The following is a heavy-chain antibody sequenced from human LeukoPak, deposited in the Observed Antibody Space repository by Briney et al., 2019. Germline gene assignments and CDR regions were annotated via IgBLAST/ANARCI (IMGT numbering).Heavy chain of an antibody. J-gene: IGHJ4*02. D-gene: IGHD4-11*01. CDR3: ARVKYLYDYSNYYFDY. CDR2: IYYSGTT. CDR1: GGSISGYY. V-gene: IGHV4-59*01. Sequence: PSETLSLTCTVSGGSISGYYWSWIRQPPGKGLEWIGYIYYSGTTSYNPSLRSRVTISVDTSKNQFSLKLSSVTAADTAVYYCARVKYLYDYSNYYFDYWGQGTLVTVSS.